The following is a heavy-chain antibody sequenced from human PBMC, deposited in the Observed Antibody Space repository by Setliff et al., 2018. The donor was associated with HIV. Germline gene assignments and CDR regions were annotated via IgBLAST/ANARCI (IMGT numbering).Heavy chain of an antibody. D-gene: IGHD5-18*01. Sequence: SETLSLTCTVSGGSISSQYWSWIRQTPGKGLESIGYVYNSGGTNYNPSLKSRVTISVDTSKNQVSLKLSSVTAADTAVYYCARAGSYGWDYWGQGTLVTVSS. V-gene: IGHV4-59*11. CDR1: GGSISSQY. J-gene: IGHJ4*02. CDR3: ARAGSYGWDY. CDR2: VYNSGGT.